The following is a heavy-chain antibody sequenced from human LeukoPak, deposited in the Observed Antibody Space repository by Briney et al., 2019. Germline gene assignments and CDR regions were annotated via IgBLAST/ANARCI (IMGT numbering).Heavy chain of an antibody. D-gene: IGHD3-10*01. J-gene: IGHJ4*02. V-gene: IGHV3-43*02. Sequence: GGSQRLSCAASGFTFDDYSIYWVRQAPGKGLEWVSLIRGDGGATYYADSVKGRFTISRDNSKNSLYLQMNSLRTDDTALYYCAKENMVRGVVSYWGQGTLVTVSS. CDR2: IRGDGGAT. CDR1: GFTFDDYS. CDR3: AKENMVRGVVSY.